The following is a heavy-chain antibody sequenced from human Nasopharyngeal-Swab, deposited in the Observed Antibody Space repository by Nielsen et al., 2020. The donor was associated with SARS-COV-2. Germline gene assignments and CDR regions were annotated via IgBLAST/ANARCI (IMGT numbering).Heavy chain of an antibody. V-gene: IGHV3-73*01. CDR2: IRSKANSYAT. Sequence: GESLNISCAASGFTFSGSAMHWVRQASGKGLEWVGRIRSKANSYATAYAASVKGRFTISRDDSKNTAYLQMNSLKTEDTAVYYCTRSIAGGYWGQGTLVTVSS. CDR1: GFTFSGSA. D-gene: IGHD6-13*01. J-gene: IGHJ4*02. CDR3: TRSIAGGY.